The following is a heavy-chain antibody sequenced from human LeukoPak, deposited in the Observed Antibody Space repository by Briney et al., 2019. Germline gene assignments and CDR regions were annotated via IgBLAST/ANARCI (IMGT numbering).Heavy chain of an antibody. D-gene: IGHD2-2*01. Sequence: SETLSLTCTVSGGSISSGGYYWSWIRQHPGKGLEWIGYIYYSGSTYYNPSLKSRVTISVDTSKNQFSLNLSSVTAADTAVYYCARESRYCSSTSCYHWFDPWGQGTLVTVSS. CDR2: IYYSGST. J-gene: IGHJ5*02. CDR1: GGSISSGGYY. V-gene: IGHV4-61*08. CDR3: ARESRYCSSTSCYHWFDP.